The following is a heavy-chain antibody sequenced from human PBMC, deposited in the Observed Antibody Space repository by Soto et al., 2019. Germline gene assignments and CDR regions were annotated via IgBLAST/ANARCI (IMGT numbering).Heavy chain of an antibody. Sequence: LRLSCVASGFSFSTYAMSWVRQAPGEGLGWVSSISGSGDSTYYADSVRGWFTISRDNSINTLYLQMNSLRAEDTAVYYCAKATSSGYFHFWGPGTLVTVSS. J-gene: IGHJ4*02. V-gene: IGHV3-23*01. CDR3: AKATSSGYFHF. CDR1: GFSFSTYA. CDR2: ISGSGDST.